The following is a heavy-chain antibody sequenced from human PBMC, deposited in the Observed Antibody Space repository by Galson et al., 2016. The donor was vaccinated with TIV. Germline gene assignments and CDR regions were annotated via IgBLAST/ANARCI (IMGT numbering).Heavy chain of an antibody. J-gene: IGHJ4*02. D-gene: IGHD6-19*01. CDR3: ARGTTLTKVADIFEY. CDR1: GFTFSSYF. V-gene: IGHV3-7*01. CDR2: ITPDGGEK. Sequence: SLRLSCAASGFTFSSYFMNWVRQAPGKGLEWVANITPDGGEKHYVDSVKGRFTISRDNAKNSPYLQMSSLRAEDTAVYYCARGTTLTKVADIFEYWGQGALATASS.